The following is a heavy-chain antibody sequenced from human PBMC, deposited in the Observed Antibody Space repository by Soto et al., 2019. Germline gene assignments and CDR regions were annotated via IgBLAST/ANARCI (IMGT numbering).Heavy chain of an antibody. CDR1: GFTFISHA. CDR2: ISYDGSNK. CDR3: ASLQIITMIDY. V-gene: IGHV3-30-3*01. Sequence: GGSLRLSCAASGFTFISHAMHWVRQAPGKGLEWVAVISYDGSNKYYADSVKGRFTISRDNSKNTLYLQMNSLRAEDTAVYYCASLQIITMIDYWGQGTLVTVSS. D-gene: IGHD3-22*01. J-gene: IGHJ4*02.